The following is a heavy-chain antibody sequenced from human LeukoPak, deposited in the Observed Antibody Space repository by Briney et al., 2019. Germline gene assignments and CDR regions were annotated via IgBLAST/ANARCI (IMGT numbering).Heavy chain of an antibody. D-gene: IGHD1-26*01. CDR1: GFTFSSYE. CDR2: ISTSGSTI. Sequence: GGSLRLSCAASGFTFSSYEMNWVRQAPGKGLEWVSYISTSGSTIYYADSVKGRFTISRDNAKNSLYLQMNSLRAEDTALYYCARARFSGSYLDWFDPWGQGTLVTVSS. J-gene: IGHJ5*02. CDR3: ARARFSGSYLDWFDP. V-gene: IGHV3-48*03.